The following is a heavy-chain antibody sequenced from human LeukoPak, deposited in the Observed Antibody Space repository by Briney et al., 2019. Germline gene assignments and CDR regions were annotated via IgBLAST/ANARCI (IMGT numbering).Heavy chain of an antibody. J-gene: IGHJ6*03. CDR2: TRSKANSYAT. CDR1: GFTFSGSA. Sequence: GGSLRLSCAASGFTFSGSAMHWVRQASGKGLEWVGRTRSKANSYATAYAASVKGRFSISRDDSKNTAYLQMNSLKTEDTAVYYCTRRDYYMDVWGKGTTVTVSS. V-gene: IGHV3-73*01. CDR3: TRRDYYMDV.